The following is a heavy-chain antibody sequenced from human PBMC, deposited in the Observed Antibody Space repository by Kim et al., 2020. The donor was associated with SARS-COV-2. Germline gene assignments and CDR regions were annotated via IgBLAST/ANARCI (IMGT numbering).Heavy chain of an antibody. Sequence: DEGTTDYADSVKGRFTISRDNAKNTLYLQMNSLRAEDSAVYYCARDPASGFWGQGTLVTVSS. J-gene: IGHJ4*02. D-gene: IGHD3-10*01. CDR2: DEGTT. CDR3: ARDPASGF. V-gene: IGHV3-74*01.